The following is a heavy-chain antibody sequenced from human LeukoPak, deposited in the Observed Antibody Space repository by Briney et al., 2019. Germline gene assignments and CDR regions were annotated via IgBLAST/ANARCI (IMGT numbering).Heavy chain of an antibody. D-gene: IGHD1-1*01. Sequence: TSETLSLTCTVSGGSISSSSYYWGWIRQPPGKGLEWIGSIYYSGSTYYNPSLKSRVTISVDTSKNQFSLKLSSVTAADTAVYYCARRTGTTRYFDYWGQGTLVTVSS. CDR1: GGSISSSSYY. J-gene: IGHJ4*02. CDR3: ARRTGTTRYFDY. CDR2: IYYSGST. V-gene: IGHV4-39*01.